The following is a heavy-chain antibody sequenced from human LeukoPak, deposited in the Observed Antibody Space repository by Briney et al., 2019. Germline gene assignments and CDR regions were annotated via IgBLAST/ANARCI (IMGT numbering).Heavy chain of an antibody. CDR3: AKARITMVRGAIDY. V-gene: IGHV3-30*18. J-gene: IGHJ4*02. Sequence: GGSLRLSCAASGFTFSSYGMHWVRQAPGKGLEWVAVISYDGSNKYYADSVKGPFTISRDNSMNTRYLQMNSLRAEDTAVYYCAKARITMVRGAIDYWGQGTLVTVSS. D-gene: IGHD3-10*01. CDR1: GFTFSSYG. CDR2: ISYDGSNK.